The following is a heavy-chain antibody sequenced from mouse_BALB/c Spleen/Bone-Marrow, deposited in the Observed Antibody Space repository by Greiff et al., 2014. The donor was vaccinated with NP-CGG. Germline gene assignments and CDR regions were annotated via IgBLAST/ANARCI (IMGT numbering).Heavy chain of an antibody. CDR3: ARHHRYAYYFDY. Sequence: QVQLQQPGSVLVRPGASVKLSCEASGYTFTNSWIHWAKQRPGQGLEWIGEIHPNSGNTNYNEKFKGRVTLTADISSSTAYVELSSLTSEDSAVYYCARHHRYAYYFDYWGQGTTLTVSS. CDR2: IHPNSGNT. CDR1: GYTFTNSW. V-gene: IGHV1S130*01. J-gene: IGHJ2*01. D-gene: IGHD2-14*01.